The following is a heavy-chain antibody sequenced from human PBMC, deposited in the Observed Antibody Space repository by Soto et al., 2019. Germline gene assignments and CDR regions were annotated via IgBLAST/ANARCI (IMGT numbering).Heavy chain of an antibody. J-gene: IGHJ4*02. CDR2: INHSGST. D-gene: IGHD3-10*01. Sequence: PSETLSLTCAVYGGSFSGYYWSWIRQPPGKGLEWIGEINHSGSTSYNPSLKSRVTISVDTSKNQFSLKLSSVTAADTAVYYCARHLNNDRAPLLWFGELFYYFDYWGQGTLVTVSS. V-gene: IGHV4-34*01. CDR1: GGSFSGYY. CDR3: ARHLNNDRAPLLWFGELFYYFDY.